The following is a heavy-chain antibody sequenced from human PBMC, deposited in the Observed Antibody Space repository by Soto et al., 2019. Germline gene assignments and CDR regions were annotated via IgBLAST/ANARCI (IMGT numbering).Heavy chain of an antibody. D-gene: IGHD1-1*01. V-gene: IGHV4-4*02. CDR2: IYHTGST. CDR1: VGSITNSIW. Sequence: WETLSLTCAFSVGSITNSIWWSWVRQPPGKGLEWIGEIYHTGSTTYNPSLKSRLSISVDKSKNQISLNLRSVTAADTAVYYCASEIRNDTEYYFEYWGQGTLVIVS. J-gene: IGHJ4*02. CDR3: ASEIRNDTEYYFEY.